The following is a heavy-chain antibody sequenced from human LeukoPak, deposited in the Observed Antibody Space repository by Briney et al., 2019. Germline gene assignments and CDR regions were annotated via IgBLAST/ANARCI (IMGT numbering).Heavy chain of an antibody. CDR1: GFTFSSYE. J-gene: IGHJ4*02. D-gene: IGHD3-10*01. Sequence: GGSLRLSCAASGFTFSSYEMNWVRQAPGKGLEWVSYMSSSSNTMSYAESVKGRFTISRDNANNSLYLQMNSLRAEDTAVYYCARGIFGSGTYYGPFESWGQGTLVTVSS. CDR2: MSSSSNTM. V-gene: IGHV3-48*03. CDR3: ARGIFGSGTYYGPFES.